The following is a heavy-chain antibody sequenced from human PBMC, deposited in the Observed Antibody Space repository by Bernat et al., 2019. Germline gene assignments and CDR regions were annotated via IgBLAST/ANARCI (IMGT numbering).Heavy chain of an antibody. CDR3: TRDGGGGAFDI. D-gene: IGHD3-16*01. CDR1: GFTLGDDA. CDR2: TGTKAYGGTT. J-gene: IGHJ3*02. Sequence: EVQLVESGGGWVKPGRSLTPSCTTSGFTLGDDAMSWFRQAPGKGLEWVGFTGTKAYGGTTEYAASVKGRFTISRDDSKSIAYLQMNSLETEDTAVYYCTRDGGGGAFDIWGQGTLVTVSS. V-gene: IGHV3-49*05.